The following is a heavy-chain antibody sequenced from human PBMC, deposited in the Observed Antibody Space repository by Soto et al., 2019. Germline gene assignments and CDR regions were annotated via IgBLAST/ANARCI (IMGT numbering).Heavy chain of an antibody. CDR3: ARSASGSYYDYVWGSYRYALFDY. CDR1: GGSISSGGYY. Sequence: TLSLTCTVSGGSISSGGYYWSWIRQHPGKGLEWIGYIYYSGSTYYNPSLKSRVTISVDTSKNQFSLKLSSVTAADTAVYYCARSASGSYYDYVWGSYRYALFDYWGQGTLVTVSS. V-gene: IGHV4-31*03. CDR2: IYYSGST. J-gene: IGHJ4*02. D-gene: IGHD3-16*02.